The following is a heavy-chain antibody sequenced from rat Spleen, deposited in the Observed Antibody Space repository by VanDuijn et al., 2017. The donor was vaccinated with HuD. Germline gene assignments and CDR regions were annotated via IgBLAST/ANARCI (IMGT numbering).Heavy chain of an antibody. D-gene: IGHD1-6*01. Sequence: EVQLVESGGGLVQPGRSLKLSCAASGFTYSNYVMVWVRQAPTKGLEWVASINYDGRSTYYRDSVKGRFTISRDNAKGTLYLQMGSLRSEDTATYYCARRYYGYGDYWGQGVMVTVSS. CDR3: ARRYYGYGDY. CDR1: GFTYSNYV. CDR2: INYDGRST. J-gene: IGHJ2*01. V-gene: IGHV5-29*01.